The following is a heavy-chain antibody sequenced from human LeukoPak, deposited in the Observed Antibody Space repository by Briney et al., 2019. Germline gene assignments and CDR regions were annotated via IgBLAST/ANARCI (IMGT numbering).Heavy chain of an antibody. CDR1: GFTFSDYY. CDR3: ARDRGNSDPGDWFDS. V-gene: IGHV3-11*01. Sequence: PGGSLRLSCAASGFTFSDYYMSWIRQAPGKGLEWVSYISGSGSTAYYAASVRGRFTISRDNAKNSLFLQMNSLRAEDTAVYYCARDRGNSDPGDWFDSWGQGTLVTVSP. CDR2: ISGSGSTA. D-gene: IGHD4-23*01. J-gene: IGHJ5*01.